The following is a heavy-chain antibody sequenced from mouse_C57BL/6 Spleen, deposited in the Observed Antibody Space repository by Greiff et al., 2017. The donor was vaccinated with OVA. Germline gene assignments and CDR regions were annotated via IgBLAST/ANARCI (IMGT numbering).Heavy chain of an antibody. Sequence: QVQLKESGPGILQPSQTLSLTCSFSGFSLSTFGMGVGWIRQPSGKGLEWLAHIWWDDDKYYNPALKSRLTISKDTSKNQVFLKIANVDTADTATYYCARMEDYSNYGYAMDYWGQGTSVTVSS. J-gene: IGHJ4*01. CDR3: ARMEDYSNYGYAMDY. CDR1: GFSLSTFGMG. D-gene: IGHD2-5*01. CDR2: IWWDDDK. V-gene: IGHV8-8*01.